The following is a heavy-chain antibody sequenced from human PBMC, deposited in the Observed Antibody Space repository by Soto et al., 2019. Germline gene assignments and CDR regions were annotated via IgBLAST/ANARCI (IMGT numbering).Heavy chain of an antibody. CDR2: IYPCDSDT. CDR3: AIEGLDLVPDL. J-gene: IGHJ4*02. V-gene: IGHV5-51*01. Sequence: GESLKISCKGSGYSFTSYWICWVRQMPGKGLELMGIIYPCDSDTRYSPSFQGQVTISSHNSISTSYLQLISLKASDTAIYYCAIEGLDLVPDLWGQGTPVTVST. D-gene: IGHD6-6*01. CDR1: GYSFTSYW.